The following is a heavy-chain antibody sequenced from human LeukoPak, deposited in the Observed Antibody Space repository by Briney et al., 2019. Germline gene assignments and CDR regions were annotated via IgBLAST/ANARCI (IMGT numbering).Heavy chain of an antibody. Sequence: SETLSLTCAVYGGSFSGYYWSWIRQPPGKGLEWIGEINHSGSTNYNPSLKSRVTISIDTSKSQFFLKLSSVTAADTAVYYCARDSKRRDYDIGGSYSYYFDYWGQGTLVTVSS. V-gene: IGHV4-34*09. D-gene: IGHD3-22*01. J-gene: IGHJ4*02. CDR3: ARDSKRRDYDIGGSYSYYFDY. CDR2: INHSGST. CDR1: GGSFSGYY.